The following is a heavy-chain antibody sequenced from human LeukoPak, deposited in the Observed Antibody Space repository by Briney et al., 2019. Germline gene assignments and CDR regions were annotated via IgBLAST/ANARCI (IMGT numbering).Heavy chain of an antibody. Sequence: GGSLRLSCAASGFTFDDYAMHWVRQAPGKGLEWVSGISWNSGSIGYADSVKGRFTISRDNAKNSLYPQMNSLRAEDTALYYCAKELVGATDYYYGMDVWGQGTTVTVSS. CDR3: AKELVGATDYYYGMDV. CDR2: ISWNSGSI. CDR1: GFTFDDYA. D-gene: IGHD1-26*01. V-gene: IGHV3-9*01. J-gene: IGHJ6*02.